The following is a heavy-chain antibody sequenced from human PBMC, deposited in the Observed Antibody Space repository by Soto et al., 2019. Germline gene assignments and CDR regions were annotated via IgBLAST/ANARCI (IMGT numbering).Heavy chain of an antibody. D-gene: IGHD5-18*01. CDR3: TKDREDTAMSFNH. Sequence: VQLVESGGGVVQPGRSLRLSCAASGFTFFNFGMHWVRQSPGKGLEWLAVISFDGNTEYYADSVKGRFTISRDNSNNTLFLQMNSLRGEDTAVYYCTKDREDTAMSFNHWGQGTPVTVSS. J-gene: IGHJ4*02. CDR1: GFTFFNFG. CDR2: ISFDGNTE. V-gene: IGHV3-30*18.